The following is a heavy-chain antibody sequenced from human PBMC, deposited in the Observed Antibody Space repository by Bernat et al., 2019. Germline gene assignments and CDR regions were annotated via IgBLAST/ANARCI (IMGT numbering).Heavy chain of an antibody. J-gene: IGHJ4*02. V-gene: IGHV3-30*02. Sequence: QVQLVESGGGVVQPGGSLRLSCAASGFTFSSYGMHWVRQAPGKGLEWVAFIRDDGSNKYYADSVKGRFTISRDNSKNTLYLQMNSLRAEDTAVYYCAIMLTGSIAARHFDFWGQGTLVTVSS. CDR3: AIMLTGSIAARHFDF. CDR2: IRDDGSNK. D-gene: IGHD6-6*01. CDR1: GFTFSSYG.